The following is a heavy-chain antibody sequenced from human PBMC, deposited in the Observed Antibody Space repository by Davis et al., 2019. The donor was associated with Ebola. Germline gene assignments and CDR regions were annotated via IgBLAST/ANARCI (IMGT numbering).Heavy chain of an antibody. CDR3: ARAIYYYDNSAYSDY. J-gene: IGHJ4*02. CDR1: GYTFTGYY. Sequence: ASVKVSCKASGYTFTGYYMHWVRQAPGQGLEWMGIINPSGGSTSYAQKFQGRVTMTRDTSTSTVYMELSSLRSEDTAVYYCARAIYYYDNSAYSDYWGQGTLVTVSS. V-gene: IGHV1-46*01. D-gene: IGHD3-22*01. CDR2: INPSGGST.